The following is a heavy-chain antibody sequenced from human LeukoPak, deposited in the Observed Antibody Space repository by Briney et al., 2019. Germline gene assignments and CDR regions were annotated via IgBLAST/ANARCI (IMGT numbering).Heavy chain of an antibody. CDR3: ARGGGRYYDFWSGYSDY. CDR1: GGSFSGYY. J-gene: IGHJ4*02. D-gene: IGHD3-3*01. V-gene: IGHV4-34*01. Sequence: PSETLSLTCAVYGGSFSGYYWSWIPPPPGKGLEWIGEINHSGSTNYNPSLKSRVTISVDTSKNQFSLKLSSVTAADTAVYYCARGGGRYYDFWSGYSDYWGQGTLVTVSS. CDR2: INHSGST.